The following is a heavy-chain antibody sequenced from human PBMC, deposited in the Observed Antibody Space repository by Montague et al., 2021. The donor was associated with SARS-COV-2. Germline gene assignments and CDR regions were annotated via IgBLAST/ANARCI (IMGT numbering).Heavy chain of an antibody. V-gene: IGHV4-59*01. CDR1: GGSISSYY. Sequence: SETLSLTCTVSGGSISSYYWGWIRQPPGKGLEWIGYTYYSGSTNYNPSLKSRVTISVDTSKNQFSLKLSSVTAADAAVYYCARGSGWMGNAFDIWGQGTMVTVAS. CDR3: ARGSGWMGNAFDI. CDR2: TYYSGST. D-gene: IGHD6-19*01. J-gene: IGHJ3*02.